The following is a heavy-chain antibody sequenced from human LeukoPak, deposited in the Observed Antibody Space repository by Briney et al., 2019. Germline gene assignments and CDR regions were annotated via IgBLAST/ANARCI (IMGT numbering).Heavy chain of an antibody. J-gene: IGHJ1*01. CDR1: GFTFSSYG. D-gene: IGHD6-19*01. CDR2: ISYDGSNK. CDR3: AKDLGEYSSGPWAEYFQH. Sequence: PGRSLRLSCAASGFTFSSYGMHWVRQAPGKGLEWVAVISYDGSNKYCADSVKGRFTISRDNSKNTLYLQMNSLRAEDTAVYYCAKDLGEYSSGPWAEYFQHWGQGTLVTVSS. V-gene: IGHV3-30*18.